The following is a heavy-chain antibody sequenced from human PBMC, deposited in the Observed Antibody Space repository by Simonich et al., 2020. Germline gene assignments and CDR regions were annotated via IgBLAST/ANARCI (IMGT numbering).Heavy chain of an antibody. J-gene: IGHJ4*02. CDR2: INPNSVGT. D-gene: IGHD5-12*01. CDR1: GYTFTGYY. CDR3: ASSKLATIDY. V-gene: IGHV1-2*02. Sequence: QVQLVQSGAEVKKPGASVKVSCKASGYTFTGYYMHWVRQAPGQGLEWMGWINPNSVGTNYAQKFQGRVTMTRETSISTAYMELSRLRSDDTAVYYCASSKLATIDYWGQGTLVTVSS.